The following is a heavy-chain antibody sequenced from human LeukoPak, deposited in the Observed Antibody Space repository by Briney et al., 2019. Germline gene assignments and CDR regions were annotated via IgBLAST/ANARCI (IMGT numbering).Heavy chain of an antibody. Sequence: PGGSLRLSCTVSGFTFGDYAMSWVRQAPGKGLEWVSYISSSGSTIYYADSVKGRFTISRDNAKNSLYLQMNSLRAEDTAVYYCARGFDWLFPEAYYYWGQGTLVTVSS. J-gene: IGHJ4*02. D-gene: IGHD3-9*01. CDR1: GFTFGDYA. V-gene: IGHV3-11*01. CDR3: ARGFDWLFPEAYYY. CDR2: ISSSGSTI.